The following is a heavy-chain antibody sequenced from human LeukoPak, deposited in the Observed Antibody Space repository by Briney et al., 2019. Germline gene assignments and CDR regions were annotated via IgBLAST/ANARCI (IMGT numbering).Heavy chain of an antibody. CDR2: MNPNSGNT. CDR1: GYTFTSYD. CDR3: ARALRGGSGSYYYYYYYYMDV. V-gene: IGHV1-8*03. J-gene: IGHJ6*03. Sequence: ASVKVSCKASGYTFTSYDINWVRQATGQGLEWMGWMNPNSGNTGYAQRFQGRVAITRNTSISTAYMELSSLRSEDTAVYYCARALRGGSGSYYYYYYYYMDVWGKGTTVTVSS. D-gene: IGHD3-10*01.